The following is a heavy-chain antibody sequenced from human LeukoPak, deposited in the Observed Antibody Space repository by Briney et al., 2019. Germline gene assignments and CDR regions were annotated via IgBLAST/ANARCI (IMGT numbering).Heavy chain of an antibody. CDR1: GCSISSGGYS. CDR3: ASSNYYDSSGYSYDFDY. CDR2: IYHSGST. Sequence: SETLSLTCAVSGCSISSGGYSWSWIRQPPGKGLEWIGYIYHSGSTYYNPSLKSRVTISVDRSKNQFSLKLSSVTAADTAVYYCASSNYYDSSGYSYDFDYWGQGTLVTVSS. J-gene: IGHJ4*02. V-gene: IGHV4-30-2*01. D-gene: IGHD3-22*01.